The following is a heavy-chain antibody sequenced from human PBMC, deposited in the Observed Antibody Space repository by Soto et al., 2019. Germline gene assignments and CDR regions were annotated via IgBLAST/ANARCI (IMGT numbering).Heavy chain of an antibody. CDR3: VMVDNYVTPTLQDV. CDR2: ISPYTGNT. V-gene: IGHV1-18*01. D-gene: IGHD3-16*01. Sequence: QVQLGQSGDEVKKPGASVKVSCKASGYIFVNYGIAWVRQAPGQGLEWMGWISPYTGNTYSATKVQGRLTMTTDTSTSTAYMDLGSLRSDDTAVYYCVMVDNYVTPTLQDVWGQGTTVTVSS. J-gene: IGHJ6*02. CDR1: GYIFVNYG.